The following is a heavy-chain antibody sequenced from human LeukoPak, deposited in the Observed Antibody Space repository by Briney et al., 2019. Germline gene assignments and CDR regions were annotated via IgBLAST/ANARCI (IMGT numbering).Heavy chain of an antibody. CDR3: AANGYYTIEY. Sequence: SETLSLTCTVSGYSISSIDWWSWVRQSPGKGLEWIGEIHHTGSTNYNPSLKSRVTISVDKSKNQFSLNFNSVTAADSAVYYCAANGYYTIEYWGQGTLVTVSS. V-gene: IGHV4-4*02. J-gene: IGHJ4*02. D-gene: IGHD1-26*01. CDR2: IHHTGST. CDR1: GYSISSIDW.